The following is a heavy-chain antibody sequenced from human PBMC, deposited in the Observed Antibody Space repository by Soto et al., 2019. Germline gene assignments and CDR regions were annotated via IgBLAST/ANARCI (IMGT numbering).Heavy chain of an antibody. J-gene: IGHJ4*02. D-gene: IGHD3-16*01. CDR3: ATDLRQAFMITFGGAQMSDY. CDR2: FDPEDGET. Sequence: GASVKVSCKVSGCTLTELSMHWVRQAPGKGLEWMGGFDPEDGETIYAQKFQGRVTMTEDTSTDTAYMELSSLRSEDTAVYYCATDLRQAFMITFGGAQMSDYWGQGTLVTVSS. CDR1: GCTLTELS. V-gene: IGHV1-24*01.